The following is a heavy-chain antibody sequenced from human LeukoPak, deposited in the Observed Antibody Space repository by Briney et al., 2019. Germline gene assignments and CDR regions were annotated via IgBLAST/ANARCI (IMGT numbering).Heavy chain of an antibody. CDR2: INAGNGNT. CDR3: ARDPIGSRWPYYLDY. J-gene: IGHJ4*02. V-gene: IGHV1-3*01. Sequence: ASVKVSCKASGYTFTTYAMHWVRQAPGQRLEWMGWINAGNGNTKYSQKFQARVTITRDTSASTAYMEMRSLRSEDTAVYYCARDPIGSRWPYYLDYWGQGTLVTVAS. D-gene: IGHD6-13*01. CDR1: GYTFTTYA.